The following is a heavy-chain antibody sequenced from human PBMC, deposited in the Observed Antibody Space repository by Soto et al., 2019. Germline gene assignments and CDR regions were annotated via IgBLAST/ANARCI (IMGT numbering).Heavy chain of an antibody. CDR3: ARDRGVAPPEAGNTHYYYYIDV. D-gene: IGHD6-19*01. J-gene: IGHJ6*03. Sequence: QDQLVQSGVEVKKPGASVKVSCKASGYSFTNYGITWVRQAPGPGFEWMGWISAYNGNTNYAQKFQGRVTMTTEASTSTGYLELRSLRSDDTAVYYCARDRGVAPPEAGNTHYYYYIDVWGKGTTVTVSS. V-gene: IGHV1-18*01. CDR2: ISAYNGNT. CDR1: GYSFTNYG.